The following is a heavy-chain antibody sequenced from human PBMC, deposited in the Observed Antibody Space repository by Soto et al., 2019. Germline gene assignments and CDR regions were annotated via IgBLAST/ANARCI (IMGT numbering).Heavy chain of an antibody. CDR1: GGSISTYY. V-gene: IGHV4-59*01. D-gene: IGHD5-18*01. J-gene: IGHJ3*02. Sequence: SETLSLTCTVSGGSISTYYWSWIRQPPGKGLEWIAYIPHSGSTTYNPSLKSRVTISVDTSKNQFSLRLSSVTAADTALYYCARAGYIYGADAFDIWGQGTMVTVSS. CDR2: IPHSGST. CDR3: ARAGYIYGADAFDI.